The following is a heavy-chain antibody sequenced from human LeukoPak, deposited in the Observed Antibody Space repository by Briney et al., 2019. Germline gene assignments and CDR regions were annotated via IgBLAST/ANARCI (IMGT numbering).Heavy chain of an antibody. CDR3: ARGLRGLWFGENPIGGY. CDR1: VDTFSSYA. V-gene: IGHV1-69*04. D-gene: IGHD3-10*01. Sequence: SVNVSRKSSVDTFSSYAISWVRHAPGQGLEWVGRILPILGIANYAQKFQGRVTITADKSTSTAYMELSSLRSEDTAVYYCARGLRGLWFGENPIGGYWGQGTLVTVSS. J-gene: IGHJ4*02. CDR2: ILPILGIA.